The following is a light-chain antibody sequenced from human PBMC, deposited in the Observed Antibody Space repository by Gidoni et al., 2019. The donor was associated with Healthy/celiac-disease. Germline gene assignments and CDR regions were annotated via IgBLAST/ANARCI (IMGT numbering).Light chain of an antibody. J-gene: IGLJ1*01. Sequence: QSVLTQPPSVSGAPGQRVTISCTGSSSNIGAGYDVHWYQQLPGPAPKLLIYGNSNRPSGVPDRFSGSKSGTSASLAITGLQAEDEADYYCQSYDSSLSGGVFGTGTKVTV. CDR1: SSNIGAGYD. CDR3: QSYDSSLSGGV. CDR2: GNS. V-gene: IGLV1-40*01.